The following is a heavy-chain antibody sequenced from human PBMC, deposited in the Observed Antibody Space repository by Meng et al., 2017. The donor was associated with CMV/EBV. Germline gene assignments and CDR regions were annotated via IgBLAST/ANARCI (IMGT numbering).Heavy chain of an antibody. CDR2: INHSGST. V-gene: IGHV4-34*01. CDR3: ARGTKSTLQLWRGYNWFDP. Sequence: SETLSLTCAVYGGSFSGYYWSWIRQPPGKGLEWIGEINHSGSTNYNPSLKSRVTISVDTSKNQFSLKLSSVTAADTAVYYCARGTKSTLQLWRGYNWFDPWGQGTLVTVSS. D-gene: IGHD5-18*01. CDR1: GGSFSGYY. J-gene: IGHJ5*02.